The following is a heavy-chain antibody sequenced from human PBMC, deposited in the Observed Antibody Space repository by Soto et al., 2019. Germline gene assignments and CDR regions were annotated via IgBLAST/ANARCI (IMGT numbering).Heavy chain of an antibody. D-gene: IGHD1-26*01. V-gene: IGHV3-21*01. CDR1: GFIFSRYS. CDR2: IGTSGSYI. CDR3: ARGSAFIGLDY. J-gene: IGHJ4*02. Sequence: GGSLRLSCAAPGFIFSRYSMNWVRQAPGKGLEWVSSIGTSGSYIYDTDSVKGRFTISRDNTKDSLYLQMNSLRAEDTAIYYCARGSAFIGLDYWGQGTPVTVSS.